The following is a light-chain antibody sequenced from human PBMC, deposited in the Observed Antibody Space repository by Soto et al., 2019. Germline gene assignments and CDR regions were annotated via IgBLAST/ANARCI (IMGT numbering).Light chain of an antibody. CDR1: SSDVGGYNY. Sequence: QSVLTQPPSASGSPGQSVTISCTGTSSDVGGYNYVSWYQQHPGKAPKLMIYEVTIRPSGVSDRFSGSKSGNTASLTVSGLQAEDEADYYCAAWDDSLTAHVFGVGTKVTVL. CDR2: EVT. J-gene: IGLJ1*01. CDR3: AAWDDSLTAHV. V-gene: IGLV2-8*01.